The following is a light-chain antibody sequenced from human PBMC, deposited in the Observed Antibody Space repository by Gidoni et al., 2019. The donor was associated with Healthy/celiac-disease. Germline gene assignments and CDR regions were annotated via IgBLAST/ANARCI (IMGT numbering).Light chain of an antibody. CDR3: SSYRSSRIPWV. V-gene: IGLV2-14*02. J-gene: IGLJ3*02. CDR1: SSDVGRYKL. Sequence: QSALTQPASVSGSHGQSITITGTGTSSDVGRYKLVSWYQQHPGKAPKFMIYDVNNWPSGVYNRFSGSKSGNTASLTISGLQAEDEADYYYSSYRSSRIPWVFGGGTKLTVL. CDR2: DVN.